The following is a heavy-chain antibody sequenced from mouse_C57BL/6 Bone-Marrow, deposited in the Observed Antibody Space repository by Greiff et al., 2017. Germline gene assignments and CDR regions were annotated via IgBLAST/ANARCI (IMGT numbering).Heavy chain of an antibody. Sequence: VQLQQSGPELVKPGASVKISCKASGYTFTDYYMNWVKQSHGKSLEWIGDINPNNGGTSYNQKFKGKATLTVDKSSSTAYMELRSLTSEASAVYYCESLRDFGSSYGYFDVWGTGTTVTVSS. CDR2: INPNNGGT. J-gene: IGHJ1*03. CDR3: ESLRDFGSSYGYFDV. CDR1: GYTFTDYY. D-gene: IGHD1-1*01. V-gene: IGHV1-26*01.